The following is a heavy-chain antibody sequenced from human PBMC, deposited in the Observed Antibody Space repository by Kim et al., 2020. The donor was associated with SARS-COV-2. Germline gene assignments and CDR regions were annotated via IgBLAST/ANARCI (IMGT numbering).Heavy chain of an antibody. CDR1: GFTFDDYA. D-gene: IGHD3-10*01. J-gene: IGHJ6*02. V-gene: IGHV3-43*02. CDR3: VKDRNGRLWFGEILYATYGMEV. CDR2: INGDGGST. Sequence: GGSLRLSCAASGFTFDDYAIHWVRQAPGKGLEWVSLINGDGGSTYYADSVKGRFTISRDNSKKSLYLQMNTLKTEDTALYYCVKDRNGRLWFGEILYATYGMEVWGQGTTVTVSS.